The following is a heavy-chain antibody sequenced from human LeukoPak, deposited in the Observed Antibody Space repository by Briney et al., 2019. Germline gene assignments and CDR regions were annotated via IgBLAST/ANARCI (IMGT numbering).Heavy chain of an antibody. CDR1: GGTFSNYA. Sequence: SVKVSCKASGGTFSNYAISWVRQAPGQGLEWMGGIIPIFDTADYAQKFQGRVTFTSDDSTSTAYMELSSLRSEDTAVYYCARLKRGIGAAGTSLRGWFDPWGQGTLVTVSS. V-gene: IGHV1-69*13. J-gene: IGHJ5*02. D-gene: IGHD6-13*01. CDR2: IIPIFDTA. CDR3: ARLKRGIGAAGTSLRGWFDP.